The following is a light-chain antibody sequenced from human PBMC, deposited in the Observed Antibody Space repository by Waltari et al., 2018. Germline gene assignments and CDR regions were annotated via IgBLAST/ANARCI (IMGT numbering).Light chain of an antibody. J-gene: IGKJ5*01. CDR3: QQYNNWPPMT. CDR2: GAS. V-gene: IGKV3-15*01. Sequence: IVMTQSPATLSVSPGERATLSCRASQSVSSNLAWYQQKPGQAPRLLIYGASTRATGIPARFSGSGSGTEFTLTISSLQSEDLALYYCQQYNNWPPMTFDQGTRLEIK. CDR1: QSVSSN.